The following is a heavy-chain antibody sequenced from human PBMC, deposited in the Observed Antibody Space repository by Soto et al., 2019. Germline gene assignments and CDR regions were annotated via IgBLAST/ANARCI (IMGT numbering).Heavy chain of an antibody. CDR2: ISGSGGST. CDR1: GFTFSSYA. Sequence: PEGSLRLSCSPSGFTFSSYAMSWFRQAPGKGLEWVSAISGSGGSTYYADSVKGRFTISRDNSKNTLYLQMNSLRAEYTAVYYCAKVGEKQLSSSGFDYWEQGTMVTVSS. J-gene: IGHJ4*02. V-gene: IGHV3-23*01. D-gene: IGHD6-13*01. CDR3: AKVGEKQLSSSGFDY.